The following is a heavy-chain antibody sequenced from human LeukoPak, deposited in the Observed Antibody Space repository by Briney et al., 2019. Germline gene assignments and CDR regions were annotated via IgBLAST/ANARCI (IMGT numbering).Heavy chain of an antibody. V-gene: IGHV3-7*01. CDR2: IKQDGSEK. Sequence: GGSLRLSCAASGFTFSDYWMTWVRQAPGKGLEWVANIKQDGSEKYYVDSVKGRFTISRDNAKNSLYLQMNSLRAEDTAVYYGSVKPASVAFDLWGQGTMVTVSS. D-gene: IGHD2-2*01. J-gene: IGHJ3*01. CDR1: GFTFSDYW. CDR3: SVKPASVAFDL.